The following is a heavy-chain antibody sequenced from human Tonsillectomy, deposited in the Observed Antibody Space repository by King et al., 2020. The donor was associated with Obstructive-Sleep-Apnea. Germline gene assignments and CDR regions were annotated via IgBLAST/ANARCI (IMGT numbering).Heavy chain of an antibody. Sequence: EVQLVESGGGLVQPGRSLRLSCAASGFTFDDYAMHWVRQAPGKGLEWVSSISWNGGSIGYADSVKGRFTISRDNARNSLYLQMNSLRAEDTALYYCAKGLGVTIWAEYFQHWGQGTLVTVSS. CDR3: AKGLGVTIWAEYFQH. CDR2: ISWNGGSI. D-gene: IGHD3-10*01. CDR1: GFTFDDYA. J-gene: IGHJ1*01. V-gene: IGHV3-9*01.